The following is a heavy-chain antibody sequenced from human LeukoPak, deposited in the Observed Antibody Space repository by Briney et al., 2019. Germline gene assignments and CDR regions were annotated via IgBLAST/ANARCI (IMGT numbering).Heavy chain of an antibody. J-gene: IGHJ4*02. CDR3: ARLIRAYCSSASCYDY. V-gene: IGHV4-34*01. CDR1: GGSFSGYY. CDR2: INHSGST. Sequence: SETLSLTCAVYGGSFSGYYWSWIRQPPGKGLEWIGEINHSGSTNYNPSLKSRVTISVDTSKNQCSLKLSSVTAADTAVYYCARLIRAYCSSASCYDYWGQGTLVTVSS. D-gene: IGHD2-2*01.